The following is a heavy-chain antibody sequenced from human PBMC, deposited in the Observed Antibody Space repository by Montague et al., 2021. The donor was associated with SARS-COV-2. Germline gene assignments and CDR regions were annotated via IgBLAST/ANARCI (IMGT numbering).Heavy chain of an antibody. J-gene: IGHJ4*02. CDR3: AKDLWGNYGSGSSFQS. CDR1: GFTFGTYG. V-gene: IGHV3-23*01. Sequence: FLRLSCAGSGFTFGTYGMSWVRQAPGKGLEWVSGITGTTSGHKTYYADSVRGRFTISRDNSKNTVDLQMNGLRAEDTAVYFCAKDLWGNYGSGSSFQSWGQGTLVTVSS. CDR2: ITGTTSGHKT. D-gene: IGHD3-10*01.